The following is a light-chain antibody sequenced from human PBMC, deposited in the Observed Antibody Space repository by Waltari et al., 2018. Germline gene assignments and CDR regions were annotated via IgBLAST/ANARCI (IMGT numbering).Light chain of an antibody. CDR2: GAS. CDR1: QSVSRA. CDR3: QHYVRLPAT. Sequence: EIVLTQSPGTLSLSPGERATLSCRASQSVSRALAWYSQKPVQAPRLLISGASNRATGIPDRFSGSGSGTDFSLTISSLEPEDFAVYYCQHYVRLPATFGQGTKVEIK. J-gene: IGKJ1*01. V-gene: IGKV3-20*01.